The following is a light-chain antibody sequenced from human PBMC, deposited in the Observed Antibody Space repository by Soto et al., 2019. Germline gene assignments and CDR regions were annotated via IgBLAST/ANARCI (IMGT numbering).Light chain of an antibody. CDR2: DVC. J-gene: IGLJ1*01. Sequence: QSALTQPASVSGSPGQSITISCTGTRSDVGGYNFVSWYQQHPGKAPKLMIYDVCNRPSGVSNRFSGSKSVNTASLTISGLQAEDEADYYCSSYTSISTYVFGTGTKVTVL. CDR3: SSYTSISTYV. V-gene: IGLV2-14*01. CDR1: RSDVGGYNF.